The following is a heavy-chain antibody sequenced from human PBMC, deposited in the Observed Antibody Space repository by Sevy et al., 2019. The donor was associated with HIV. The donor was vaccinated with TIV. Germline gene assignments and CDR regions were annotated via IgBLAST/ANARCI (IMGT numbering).Heavy chain of an antibody. J-gene: IGHJ6*02. CDR3: ARAKYCSSTSCYLGYYYYYGMDV. CDR1: GFTFSSYG. V-gene: IGHV3-33*01. CDR2: IWYDGSNK. Sequence: GSLRLSCAASGFTFSSYGMHWVRQAPGKGLEWVAVIWYDGSNKYYADSVKGRFTISRDNSKNTLYLQMNSLRAEDTAVYYCARAKYCSSTSCYLGYYYYYGMDVWGQGTTVTVSS. D-gene: IGHD2-2*01.